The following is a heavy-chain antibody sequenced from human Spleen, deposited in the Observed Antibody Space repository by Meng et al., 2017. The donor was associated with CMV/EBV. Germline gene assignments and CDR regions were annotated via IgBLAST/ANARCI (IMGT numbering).Heavy chain of an antibody. V-gene: IGHV3-33*03. CDR3: VKEREEGLNWFDP. CDR2: IWYDGSNT. CDR1: GFTFSSYG. Sequence: CAASGFTFSSYGMHWVRQAPGKGLEWVAVIWYDGSNTYYADSVKGRFTISRDNSKNTLYLQMNSLRVEDTAVYYCVKEREEGLNWFDPWGQGTLVTVSS. D-gene: IGHD1-26*01. J-gene: IGHJ5*02.